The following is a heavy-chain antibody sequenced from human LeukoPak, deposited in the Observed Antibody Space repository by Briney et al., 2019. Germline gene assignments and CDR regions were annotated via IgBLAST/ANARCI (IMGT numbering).Heavy chain of an antibody. D-gene: IGHD1-1*01. CDR2: INHSGST. J-gene: IGHJ5*02. Sequence: SETLSLTCAVYGGSFSGYYWSWIRQPPGKGLEWIGEINHSGSTNYNPSLKSRVTISVDTSKNQFSLKLSSVTAADTAVYYCARSTYNWNARGRFDPWGQGTLVTVSS. CDR3: ARSTYNWNARGRFDP. CDR1: GGSFSGYY. V-gene: IGHV4-34*01.